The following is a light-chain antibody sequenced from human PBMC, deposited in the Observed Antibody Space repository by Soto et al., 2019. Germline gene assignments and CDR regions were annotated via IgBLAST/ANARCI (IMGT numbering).Light chain of an antibody. CDR2: EGS. J-gene: IGLJ2*01. Sequence: QSVLTQPASVSGSPGQSITISCTGTSSDVGSYNLVSWYQHHPGKAPKLMIYEGSNRPSGVSNRFSGSKSGNTASLTISGLQAEDEADYYCSSYAGAVVFGGGTKVTVL. CDR3: SSYAGAVV. V-gene: IGLV2-23*01. CDR1: SSDVGSYNL.